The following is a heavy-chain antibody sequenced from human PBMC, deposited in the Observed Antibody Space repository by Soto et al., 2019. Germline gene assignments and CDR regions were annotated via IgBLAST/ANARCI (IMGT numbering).Heavy chain of an antibody. CDR1: GFSLSTNGMR. D-gene: IGHD1-1*01. V-gene: IGHV2-70*04. CDR2: IDWDDDK. CDR3: ARTRVRPSYYGMDV. Sequence: SGPTLVNPTQTLTLTCTFSGFSLSTNGMRVSWIRQPPGKALEWLARIDWDDDKYYTTSLKTRLTISKDTSKNQVVLTMTNMDPVDTATYYCARTRVRPSYYGMDVWGQGTTVTVSS. J-gene: IGHJ6*02.